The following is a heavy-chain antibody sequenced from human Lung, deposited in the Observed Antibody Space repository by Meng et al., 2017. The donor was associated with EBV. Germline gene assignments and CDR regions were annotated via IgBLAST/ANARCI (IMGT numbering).Heavy chain of an antibody. D-gene: IGHD2-21*01. J-gene: IGHJ4*02. CDR1: GCSIIRGNW. Sequence: RQEPGPGLVDPSGTLSLTLAVSGCSIIRGNWWSWVRQSPGKGLEWIGEIHHSGRTNYNPSLKSRITMSLDKPKNQFSLKLSSVTAADTAVYYCARDSDSAYSLGYWGQGTLVTVSS. CDR3: ARDSDSAYSLGY. CDR2: IHHSGRT. V-gene: IGHV4-4*02.